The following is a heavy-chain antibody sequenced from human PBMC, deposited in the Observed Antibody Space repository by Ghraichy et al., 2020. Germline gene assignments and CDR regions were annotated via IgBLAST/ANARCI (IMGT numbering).Heavy chain of an antibody. Sequence: GGSLRLSCAASGFTFSSYSMNWVRQAPGKGLEWVSSISSSSSYIYYADSVKGRFTISRDNAKNSLYLQMNSLRAEDTAVYYCARGYDFWSGYLPYYYYYYMDVWGKGTTVTVSS. V-gene: IGHV3-21*01. J-gene: IGHJ6*03. CDR1: GFTFSSYS. D-gene: IGHD3-3*01. CDR2: ISSSSSYI. CDR3: ARGYDFWSGYLPYYYYYYMDV.